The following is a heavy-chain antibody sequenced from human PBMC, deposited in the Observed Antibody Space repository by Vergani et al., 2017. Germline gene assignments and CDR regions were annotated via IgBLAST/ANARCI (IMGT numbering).Heavy chain of an antibody. Sequence: EVQLVQSGAEVKKPGESLKISCKGSGYSFTSYWIGWVRQMPGKGLEWMGIIYPGDSDTRYSPSFQGQVTISADKSISTAYLQWSSLKASDTAMYYCARLEVQVATINDGNYYYYGMDVWGQGTTVTVSS. CDR3: ARLEVQVATINDGNYYYYGMDV. CDR1: GYSFTSYW. D-gene: IGHD5-12*01. V-gene: IGHV5-51*01. J-gene: IGHJ6*02. CDR2: IYPGDSDT.